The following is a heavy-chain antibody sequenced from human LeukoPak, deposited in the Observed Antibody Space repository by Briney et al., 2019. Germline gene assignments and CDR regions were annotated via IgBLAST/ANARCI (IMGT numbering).Heavy chain of an antibody. CDR2: IYYSGST. CDR3: ARTAGYYYYYMDV. J-gene: IGHJ6*03. D-gene: IGHD2-21*02. CDR1: GGSISSYY. Sequence: SETLSLTCTVSGGSISSYYWSWIRQPPGKGLEWIGYIYYSGSTNYNPSLKSRVTISVDTSKNQFSLKLSSVTAADTAVYYCARTAGYYYYYMDVWSKGTTVTVSS. V-gene: IGHV4-59*01.